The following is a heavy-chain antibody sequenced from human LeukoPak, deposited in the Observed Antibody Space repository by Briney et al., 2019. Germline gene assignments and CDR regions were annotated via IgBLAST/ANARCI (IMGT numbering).Heavy chain of an antibody. CDR3: ARLAIAAAATPLDY. J-gene: IGHJ4*02. CDR2: INPNSGGT. D-gene: IGHD6-13*01. CDR1: GYTFTGYY. V-gene: IGHV1-2*02. Sequence: ASVKVSCKASGYTFTGYYMHWVRQAPGQGLEWMGWINPNSGGTNYAQKFQGRVTMTRDTSISTAYMELSRLRSDDTAVYYCARLAIAAAATPLDYWGQGTLVTVSS.